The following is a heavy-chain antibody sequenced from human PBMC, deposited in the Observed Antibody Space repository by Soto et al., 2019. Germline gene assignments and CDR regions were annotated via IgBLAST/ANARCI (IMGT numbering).Heavy chain of an antibody. Sequence: GASVKVSCKTSGYTFIDSSIHWVRQAPGQGLEWMGWINPNSGGTSYAQKFQGRVTMTRDTSISTAYMELNRLRSDDTAVYYCAKGRFDVVTISPFDHWGQGTLVTVSS. D-gene: IGHD3-3*02. CDR3: AKGRFDVVTISPFDH. CDR1: GYTFIDSS. V-gene: IGHV1-2*02. CDR2: INPNSGGT. J-gene: IGHJ4*01.